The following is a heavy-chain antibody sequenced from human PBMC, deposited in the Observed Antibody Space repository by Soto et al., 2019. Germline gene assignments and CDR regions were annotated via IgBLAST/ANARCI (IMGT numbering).Heavy chain of an antibody. Sequence: PSETLSLTCGVSGGTVASSHWWSWVRQSPGGGLEWIGNAYHTGDTNFNPSLQSRVTISVDKSNNQFSLRLNSLTAADTAVYFCAREIVTAGGNNYFDPWGPGTLVTVSS. D-gene: IGHD2-21*02. CDR1: GGTVASSHW. CDR2: AYHTGDT. V-gene: IGHV4-4*02. J-gene: IGHJ5*02. CDR3: AREIVTAGGNNYFDP.